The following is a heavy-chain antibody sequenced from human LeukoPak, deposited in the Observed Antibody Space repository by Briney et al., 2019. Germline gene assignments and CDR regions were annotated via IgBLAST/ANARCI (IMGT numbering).Heavy chain of an antibody. CDR2: ISSSSSTI. J-gene: IGHJ6*03. V-gene: IGHV3-48*01. CDR1: GFTFSSYS. D-gene: IGHD4-17*01. CDR3: ARDFAVTRNYYYYYMDV. Sequence: GGSLRLSCAASGFTFSSYSMNWVRQAPGKGLEWVSYISSSSSTIYYADSVKGRFTISRDNAKNSLYLQLNSLRAEDTAVYYCARDFAVTRNYYYYYMDVWGKGTTVTVSS.